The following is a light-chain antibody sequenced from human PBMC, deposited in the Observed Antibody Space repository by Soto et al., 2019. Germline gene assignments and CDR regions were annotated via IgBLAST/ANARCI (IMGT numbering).Light chain of an antibody. Sequence: EIVLTQSPATLSLSPGERATLSCRASQSVSRYLAWYQQKPGQAPRLLIYDASNRATGIPARFSGSGSGTDFTLTISSLEPEDFAVYYCQQYGSSPYTFGQGTKLEIK. CDR2: DAS. J-gene: IGKJ2*01. CDR1: QSVSRY. CDR3: QQYGSSPYT. V-gene: IGKV3-11*01.